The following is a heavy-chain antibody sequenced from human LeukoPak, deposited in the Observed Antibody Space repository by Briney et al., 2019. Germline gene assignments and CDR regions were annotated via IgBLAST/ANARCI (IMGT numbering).Heavy chain of an antibody. V-gene: IGHV4-34*01. J-gene: IGHJ4*02. D-gene: IGHD1/OR15-1a*01. CDR2: INHSGST. CDR3: AARGGNIPPRSFDY. CDR1: GGSFSGYY. Sequence: SETLSLTCAVYGGSFSGYYWSWIRQPPGKGLEWIGEINHSGSTNYNPSLKSRVTISVDTSKNQFSLKLSSVTAADTAVYYCAARGGNIPPRSFDYWGQGTLVTVSS.